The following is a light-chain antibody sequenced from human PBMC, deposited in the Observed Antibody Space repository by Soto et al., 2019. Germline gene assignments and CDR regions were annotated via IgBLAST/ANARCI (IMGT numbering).Light chain of an antibody. CDR1: QSVSGRS. Sequence: EIVLTQSPGTLSLSPGERATLSCRASQSVSGRSLAWYQQKAGQAPRLLTSGASSRATGIPDRFSGSGSGTDFTLTISRLEPEDFAVYYCQQYGSPPGTFGQGTKLEIK. V-gene: IGKV3-20*01. CDR2: GAS. CDR3: QQYGSPPGT. J-gene: IGKJ2*01.